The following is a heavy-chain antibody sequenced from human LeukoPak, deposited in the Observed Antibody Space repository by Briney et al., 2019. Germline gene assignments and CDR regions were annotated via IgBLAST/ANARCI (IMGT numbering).Heavy chain of an antibody. CDR2: INHSGST. V-gene: IGHV4-34*01. CDR1: GGSFSGYY. J-gene: IGHJ6*02. D-gene: IGHD2-15*01. CDR3: ARAPARLWYYYYGMDV. Sequence: SETLSLTCAVYGGSFSGYYWSWIRQPPGKGLEWMGEINHSGSTNYNPSLKSRVTISVDTFKNQFSLKLSSVTAADTAVYYCARAPARLWYYYYGMDVWGQGTTVTVSS.